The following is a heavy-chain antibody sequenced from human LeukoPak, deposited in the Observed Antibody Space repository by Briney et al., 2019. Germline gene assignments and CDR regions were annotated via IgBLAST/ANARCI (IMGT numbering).Heavy chain of an antibody. V-gene: IGHV3-48*02. CDR3: ARERVIAAAGDGFDS. CDR1: GFTFSDYS. D-gene: IGHD2-21*01. CDR2: ISSSSTTI. J-gene: IGHJ4*02. Sequence: GGSLRLSCAASGFTFSDYSMNWVRQAPGKGLEWVSYISSSSTTIFYADSVKGRFTISRDNAKNSLFLQVNGLRDEDTALYCCARERVIAAAGDGFDSWGQGTLVTVSS.